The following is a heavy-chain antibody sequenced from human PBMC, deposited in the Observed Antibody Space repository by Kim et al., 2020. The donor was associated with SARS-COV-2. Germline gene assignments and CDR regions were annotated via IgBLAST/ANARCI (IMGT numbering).Heavy chain of an antibody. Sequence: ADSVRVRFTISIDNAKNTLYLQMTSLRAEDTSVYHCASKSAGYYHYAMDVWGQGTTVTVSS. V-gene: IGHV3-74*01. J-gene: IGHJ6*02. CDR3: ASKSAGYYHYAMDV.